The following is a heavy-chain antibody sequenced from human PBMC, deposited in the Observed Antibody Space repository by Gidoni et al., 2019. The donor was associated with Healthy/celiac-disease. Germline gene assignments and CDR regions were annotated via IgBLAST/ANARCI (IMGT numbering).Heavy chain of an antibody. D-gene: IGHD3-22*01. V-gene: IGHV3-30*18. Sequence: QVQLVESGGGVVQPGRSLRLSCAASGFTFRSYGMHWVRQAPGKGLEWVAVISYDGSNKYYADSVKGRFTISRDKSKNTLYLQMNSLRAEDTAVYYCAKALDSSGYYYGDYWGQGTLVTVSS. CDR2: ISYDGSNK. CDR1: GFTFRSYG. CDR3: AKALDSSGYYYGDY. J-gene: IGHJ4*02.